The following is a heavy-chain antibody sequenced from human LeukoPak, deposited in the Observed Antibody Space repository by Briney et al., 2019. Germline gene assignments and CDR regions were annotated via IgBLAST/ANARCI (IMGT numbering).Heavy chain of an antibody. CDR2: ISGSGGST. V-gene: IGHV3-23*01. CDR3: AKDQITIFGVVIKNWFDP. Sequence: GGSLRLSCAASGFTFSSYSMHWVRQAPGKGLEWVSAISGSGGSTYYADSVKGRFTISRDNSKNTLYLQMNSLRAEDTAVYYCAKDQITIFGVVIKNWFDPWGQGTLVTVSS. J-gene: IGHJ5*02. D-gene: IGHD3-3*01. CDR1: GFTFSSYS.